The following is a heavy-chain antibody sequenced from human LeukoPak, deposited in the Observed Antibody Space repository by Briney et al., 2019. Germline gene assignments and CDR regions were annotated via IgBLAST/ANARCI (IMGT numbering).Heavy chain of an antibody. CDR1: GGSISSSRYY. CDR3: ARGATYYYDSRGYYHPEFPFDY. CDR2: IYYSGTT. J-gene: IGHJ4*02. V-gene: IGHV4-39*07. D-gene: IGHD3-22*01. Sequence: SETLSLTCTVSGGSISSSRYYWGWIRQPPGNGLEWIGTIYYSGTTYYSPPLKSRVTISVDTSKNQFSLKLTSVTAADTAVYYCARGATYYYDSRGYYHPEFPFDYWGQGALVTVSS.